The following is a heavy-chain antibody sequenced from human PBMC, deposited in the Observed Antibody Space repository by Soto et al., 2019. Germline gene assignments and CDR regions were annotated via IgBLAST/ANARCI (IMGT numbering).Heavy chain of an antibody. V-gene: IGHV4-31*03. D-gene: IGHD1-26*01. CDR1: NGSITSSGYY. J-gene: IGHJ4*02. Sequence: QVQLQESGPRLVEASQTLSLTCTVSNGSITSSGYYWSWIRQPPGKRLEWIGYIYHRGSTFYSPSLQSRLTMSVDTSKNQFSLTLSSVTAADTAVYHCARMSGTYYVPDYWGQGTLVTVSS. CDR2: IYHRGST. CDR3: ARMSGTYYVPDY.